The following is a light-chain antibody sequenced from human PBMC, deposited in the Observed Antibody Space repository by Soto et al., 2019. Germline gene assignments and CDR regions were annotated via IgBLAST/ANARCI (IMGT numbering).Light chain of an antibody. Sequence: EVEMTQSPATLSVSPGERATLSCRASQSVSRRLAWYQQRPGQAPRLLVYGASSRATGIPARFSGSGSGTEFTLTISSLQSEDFAVYYCQQYNYWPTFGQGTKVDIK. V-gene: IGKV3-15*01. J-gene: IGKJ1*01. CDR2: GAS. CDR1: QSVSRR. CDR3: QQYNYWPT.